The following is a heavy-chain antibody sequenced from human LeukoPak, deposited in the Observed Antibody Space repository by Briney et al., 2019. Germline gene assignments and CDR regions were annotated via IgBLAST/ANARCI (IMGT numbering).Heavy chain of an antibody. CDR3: ARDFMTDAFDI. CDR1: GGSISSYY. CDR2: IYTSGST. D-gene: IGHD3-16*01. J-gene: IGHJ3*02. Sequence: PSETLSLTCTVSGGSISSYYWSWIRQPAGKGLEWVGRIYTSGSTNYNASLKSRVTMSVDTSKNQFSLKLCSVTAANTAVYYCARDFMTDAFDIWGQGTMVTVSS. V-gene: IGHV4-4*07.